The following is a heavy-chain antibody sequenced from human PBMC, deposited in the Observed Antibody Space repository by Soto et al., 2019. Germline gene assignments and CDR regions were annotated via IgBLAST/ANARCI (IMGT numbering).Heavy chain of an antibody. V-gene: IGHV3-7*01. Sequence: EVQLVESGGGLVQPGGSLRLSCVASGFTFSSHWMSWVRQAPGKGLEWVANIRQDGDEKYHVGSVKGRFTISRDNAKNSVYLEINSLRVDDTAMYYCATGGPDYGDRPLNHWVQGSLVTVSS. D-gene: IGHD4-17*01. CDR2: IRQDGDEK. CDR1: GFTFSSHW. J-gene: IGHJ5*02. CDR3: ATGGPDYGDRPLNH.